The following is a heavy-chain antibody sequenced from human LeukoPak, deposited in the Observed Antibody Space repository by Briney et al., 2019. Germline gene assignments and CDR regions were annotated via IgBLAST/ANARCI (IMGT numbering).Heavy chain of an antibody. J-gene: IGHJ4*02. CDR3: ARDSSGWPHHNYYFDY. CDR2: IIPIFGTA. D-gene: IGHD6-19*01. Sequence: SVKVSCKASGGTFSSYAISWVRQAPGQGLEWMGGIIPIFGTANYAQKFQGRVTITADESTSTAYMELSSLRSEDTAVYYCARDSSGWPHHNYYFDYWGQGTLVTVSS. V-gene: IGHV1-69*13. CDR1: GGTFSSYA.